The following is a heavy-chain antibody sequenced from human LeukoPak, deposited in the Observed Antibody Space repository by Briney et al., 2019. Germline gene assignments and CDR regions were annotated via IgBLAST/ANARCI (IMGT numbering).Heavy chain of an antibody. D-gene: IGHD6-13*01. Sequence: FTXXXXGMHWVRQAPGKGLEWVAVISYDGSNKYYADSVKGRFTISRDNSKNTLYLQMNSLRAEDTAVYYCAKDNSSPFDYWGQGTLVTVSS. CDR2: ISYDGSNK. CDR1: FTXXXXG. J-gene: IGHJ4*02. V-gene: IGHV3-30*18. CDR3: AKDNSSPFDY.